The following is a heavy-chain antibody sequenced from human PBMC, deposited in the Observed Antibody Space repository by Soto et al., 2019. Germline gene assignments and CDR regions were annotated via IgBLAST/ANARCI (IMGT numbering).Heavy chain of an antibody. Sequence: ASVKVSCKASGYTFTGYYMHWVRQAPGQGLEWMGWISAYNGNTNYAQKLQGRVTMTTDTSTSTAYMELRSLRSDDTAVYYCARGGTPVGYCSGGSCYSGFDYWGHGTLVTVPS. CDR1: GYTFTGYY. CDR2: ISAYNGNT. V-gene: IGHV1-18*04. J-gene: IGHJ4*01. CDR3: ARGGTPVGYCSGGSCYSGFDY. D-gene: IGHD2-15*01.